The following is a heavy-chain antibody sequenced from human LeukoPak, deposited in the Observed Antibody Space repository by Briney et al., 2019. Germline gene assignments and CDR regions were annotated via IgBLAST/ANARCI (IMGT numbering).Heavy chain of an antibody. CDR1: GGSISSGGYY. J-gene: IGHJ5*02. V-gene: IGHV4-30-2*01. D-gene: IGHD6-19*01. Sequence: TLSLTCTVSGGSISSGGYYWSWIRQPPGKGLEWIGYIYHSGSTYYNPSLKSRVTISVDRSKNQFSLKLSSVTAADTAVYYCARDLSHVLQSEGWSDPWGQGTLVAVSS. CDR2: IYHSGST. CDR3: ARDLSHVLQSEGWSDP.